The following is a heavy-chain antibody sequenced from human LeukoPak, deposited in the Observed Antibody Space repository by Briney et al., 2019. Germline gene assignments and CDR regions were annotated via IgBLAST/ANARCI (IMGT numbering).Heavy chain of an antibody. J-gene: IGHJ4*02. V-gene: IGHV1-46*01. CDR2: INPSGGST. CDR1: GYTXTSYY. CDR3: ARDRGMVRGTVDY. Sequence: ASVKVSRKSSGYTXTSYYMYWVRQAPAQGLEWMGIINPSGGSTSYAQKFQGRVTMSTDTSTSTVYMELSSLRAEDTAVYFCARDRGMVRGTVDYWGQGTLVTVSS. D-gene: IGHD3-10*01.